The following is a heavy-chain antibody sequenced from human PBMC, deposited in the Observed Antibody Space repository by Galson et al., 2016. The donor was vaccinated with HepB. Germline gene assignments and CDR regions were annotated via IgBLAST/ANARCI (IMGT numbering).Heavy chain of an antibody. J-gene: IGHJ5*02. Sequence: ETLSLTCSVSGGSISSYYWSWLRQPPGKGLEWIAYIHYRGSTNYNPSLKSRVTISVDTSRNQIFLTLRSVTAADTAVYYCAVAALGSSGWFDPWGQGTLVTVSS. D-gene: IGHD2-15*01. V-gene: IGHV4-59*01. CDR1: GGSISSYY. CDR3: AVAALGSSGWFDP. CDR2: IHYRGST.